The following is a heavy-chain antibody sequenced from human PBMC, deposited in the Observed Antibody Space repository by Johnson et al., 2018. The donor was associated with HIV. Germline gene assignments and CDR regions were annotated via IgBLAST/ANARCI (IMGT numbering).Heavy chain of an antibody. CDR2: TSGSGGST. CDR1: GFAFSSYA. CDR3: AKGRYSSSWYLAGAFDI. D-gene: IGHD6-13*01. Sequence: VQVVESGGGLVQPGGSLRLSCAASGFAFSSYAMSWVRQAPGKGQEWVTTTSGSGGSTYYVDCGKGKCTITRENSKNTLYLQMNSLRSEDTAIYYCAKGRYSSSWYLAGAFDIWGQGTMVTVSS. J-gene: IGHJ3*02. V-gene: IGHV3-23*04.